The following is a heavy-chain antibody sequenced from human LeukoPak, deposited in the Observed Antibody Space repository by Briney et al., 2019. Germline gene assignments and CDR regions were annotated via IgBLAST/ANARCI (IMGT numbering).Heavy chain of an antibody. D-gene: IGHD2-21*01. CDR1: GGSFSGYY. CDR3: ARQSMSAVFDY. CDR2: INHSGST. J-gene: IGHJ4*02. V-gene: IGHV4-34*01. Sequence: SETLSLTCAVYGGSFSGYYWSWIRQPPGKGLEWIGEINHSGSTNYNPSLKSRVTISVDTSKNQFSLKLSSVTAADTAVYYCARQSMSAVFDYWGQGTLVTVSS.